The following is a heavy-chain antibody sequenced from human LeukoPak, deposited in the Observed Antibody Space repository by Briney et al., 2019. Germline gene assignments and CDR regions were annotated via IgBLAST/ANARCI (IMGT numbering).Heavy chain of an antibody. V-gene: IGHV3-20*01. D-gene: IGHD6-19*01. J-gene: IGHJ2*01. CDR2: INWNGGST. CDR1: GYTLTELS. Sequence: ASVKVSCKVSGYTLTELSMHWVRQAPGKGLEWVSGINWNGGSTGYADSVKGRFTISRDNAKNSLYLQMNSLRAEDTALYHCARDLAVAGTAGYFDLWGRGTLVTVSS. CDR3: ARDLAVAGTAGYFDL.